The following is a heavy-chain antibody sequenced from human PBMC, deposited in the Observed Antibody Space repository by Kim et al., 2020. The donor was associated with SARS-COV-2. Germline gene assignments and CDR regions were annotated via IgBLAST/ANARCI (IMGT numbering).Heavy chain of an antibody. V-gene: IGHV3-23*05. CDR3: TAAPDAGDYSVSFFDV. CDR2: IYTVGNTY. D-gene: IGHD4-17*01. CDR1: GFTFIAYS. J-gene: IGHJ3*01. Sequence: GGSLRLSCAASGFTFIAYSMTWVRQAPGKGLEWVSSIYTVGNTYYFAYSMGGLFTFSVNNSNTTFFLLITILTDDTTTFYCSTAAPDAGDYSVSFFDVLG.